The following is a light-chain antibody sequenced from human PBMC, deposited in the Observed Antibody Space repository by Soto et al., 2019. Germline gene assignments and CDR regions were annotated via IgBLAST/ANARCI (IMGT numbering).Light chain of an antibody. Sequence: DIRMTQSPSSLSASVGDRVTITCRASQSISNYLNWHQQKPGEAPNLLIYGASSLQRGVPSRFSGGGSGTDFTLTISSLQPEDFATYYCQQSYSTPLTFGGGTRVETK. CDR1: QSISNY. J-gene: IGKJ4*01. CDR3: QQSYSTPLT. V-gene: IGKV1-39*01. CDR2: GAS.